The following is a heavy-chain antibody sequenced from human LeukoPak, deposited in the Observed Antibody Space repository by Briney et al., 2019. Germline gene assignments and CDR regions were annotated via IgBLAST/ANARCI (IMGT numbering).Heavy chain of an antibody. CDR1: GGTFSSYA. V-gene: IGHV1-69*04. CDR3: ARLYGGNSDHFDY. D-gene: IGHD4-23*01. CDR2: IIPILGIA. Sequence: ASVKVSCKASGGTFSSYAISWVRQAPGQGLEWMGRIIPILGIANYAQKFQGRVTMTRNTSISTAYMELSSLRSEDTAVYYCARLYGGNSDHFDYWGQGTLVTVSS. J-gene: IGHJ4*02.